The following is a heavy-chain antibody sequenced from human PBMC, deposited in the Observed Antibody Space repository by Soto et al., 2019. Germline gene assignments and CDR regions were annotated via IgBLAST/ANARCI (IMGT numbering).Heavy chain of an antibody. CDR3: ARYRGYS. Sequence: QVQLQESGPGLVKPSQTLSLTCTVSGGSISRGDYYWSWIRQPPGKGLEWIGYIYYSGTTSYNPSLKSRVTISADTSKNQFSLKLSSVTAADTAVYYCARYRGYSWGQGTLVTVSS. V-gene: IGHV4-30-4*01. CDR2: IYYSGTT. CDR1: GGSISRGDYY. D-gene: IGHD5-18*01. J-gene: IGHJ4*02.